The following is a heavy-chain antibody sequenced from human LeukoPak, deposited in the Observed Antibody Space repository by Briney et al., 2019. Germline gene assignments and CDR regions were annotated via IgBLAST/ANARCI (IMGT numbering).Heavy chain of an antibody. CDR2: IDHRGSS. Sequence: SDTLSLTCAVQGESFSAYFWSWIREVPGKGLEWIGEIDHRGSSNHNPPLKSRATISVETSKNHFSLSLTSVTAADTAVYYCATRSSTLTAARCFDAWGQGTVVTVSS. V-gene: IGHV4-34*04. CDR3: ATRSSTLTAARCFDA. J-gene: IGHJ4*03. D-gene: IGHD6-6*01. CDR1: GESFSAYF.